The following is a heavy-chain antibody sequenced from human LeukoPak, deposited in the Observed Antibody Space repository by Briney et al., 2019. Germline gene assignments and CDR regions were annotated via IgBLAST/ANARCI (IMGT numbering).Heavy chain of an antibody. CDR1: GYTFTSYA. D-gene: IGHD2-2*01. J-gene: IGHJ6*04. Sequence: APVKVSCKASGYTFTSYAMHWVRQAPGQRLEWMGWINAGNGNTKYSQKFQGRVTITRDTSASTAYMELSSLRSEDTAVYYCARDIVVVPAVQEDGMDVWGKGTTVTVSS. CDR2: INAGNGNT. V-gene: IGHV1-3*01. CDR3: ARDIVVVPAVQEDGMDV.